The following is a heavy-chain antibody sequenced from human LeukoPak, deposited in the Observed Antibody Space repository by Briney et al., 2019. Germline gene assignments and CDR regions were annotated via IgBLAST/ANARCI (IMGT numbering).Heavy chain of an antibody. CDR3: ARAVTGTTMKTTNWFDP. J-gene: IGHJ5*02. V-gene: IGHV1-18*01. Sequence: GASVKVSCKASGYTFTSYGISWVRQAPGQGLEWMGWISAYNGNTNYAQKLQGRVTMTTDTSTSTAYMELRSLRSDDTAMYYCARAVTGTTMKTTNWFDPWGQETLVTVSS. CDR1: GYTFTSYG. D-gene: IGHD1-7*01. CDR2: ISAYNGNT.